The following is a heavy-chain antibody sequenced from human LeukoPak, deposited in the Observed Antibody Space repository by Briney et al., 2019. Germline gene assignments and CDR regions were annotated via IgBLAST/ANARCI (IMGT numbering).Heavy chain of an antibody. Sequence: SETLSLTCTVSGGSISSYYWSWIRQPPGKGLEWIGYIYYSGSTNYNPSLKSRVTISVDTSKNQFSLKLSSVTAADTAVYYCARDYRTGITGTTGFDPWGQGTLVTVSS. CDR1: GGSISSYY. J-gene: IGHJ5*02. V-gene: IGHV4-59*01. CDR2: IYYSGST. CDR3: ARDYRTGITGTTGFDP. D-gene: IGHD1-7*01.